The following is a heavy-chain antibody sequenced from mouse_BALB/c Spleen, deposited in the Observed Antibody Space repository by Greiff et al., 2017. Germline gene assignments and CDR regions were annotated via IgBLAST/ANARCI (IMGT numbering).Heavy chain of an antibody. CDR1: GYAFSSYW. J-gene: IGHJ1*01. CDR2: IYPGDGDT. D-gene: IGHD1-1*01. CDR3: ARSYYGSSYGYFDV. Sequence: QVQLQQSGAELVRPGSSVKISCKASGYAFSSYWMNWVKQRPGQGLEWIGQIYPGDGDTNYNGKFKGKATLTADKSSSTAYMQLSSLTSEDSAVYFCARSYYGSSYGYFDVWGAGTTVTVSS. V-gene: IGHV1-80*01.